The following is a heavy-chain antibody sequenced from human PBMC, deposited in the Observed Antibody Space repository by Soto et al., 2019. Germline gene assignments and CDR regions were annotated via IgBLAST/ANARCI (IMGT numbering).Heavy chain of an antibody. CDR3: ARNFEYSSNNNWLDP. CDR1: GGSISSNNW. V-gene: IGHV4-4*02. J-gene: IGHJ5*02. D-gene: IGHD4-4*01. CDR2: IYHSGST. Sequence: SETLSLTCAVSGGSISSNNWWSWVRQPPGKGLEWIGEIYHSGSTNYNPSLKSRVTISVDKSKNQFSLKLNSVTAADTAVYYCARNFEYSSNNNWLDPWGQGTLVTVSS.